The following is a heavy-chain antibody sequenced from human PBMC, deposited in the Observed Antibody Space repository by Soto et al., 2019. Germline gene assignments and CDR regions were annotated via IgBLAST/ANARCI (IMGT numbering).Heavy chain of an antibody. Sequence: SETLSLTCTVSGGSISSSSYYWGWIRQPPGKGLEWIGSIYYSGSTYYNPSLKSRVTISVDTSKNQFSLKLSSVTAADTAVYYCARVAHIAAAGTNWFDPWGQGTLVTVSS. CDR2: IYYSGST. CDR3: ARVAHIAAAGTNWFDP. J-gene: IGHJ5*02. CDR1: GGSISSSSYY. V-gene: IGHV4-39*01. D-gene: IGHD6-13*01.